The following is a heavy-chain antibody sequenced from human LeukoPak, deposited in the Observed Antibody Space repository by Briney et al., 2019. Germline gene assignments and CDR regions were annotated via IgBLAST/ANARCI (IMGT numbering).Heavy chain of an antibody. CDR3: ARSVTGDYSPFDY. V-gene: IGHV4-39*07. J-gene: IGHJ4*02. D-gene: IGHD4-17*01. CDR2: IFYRGST. CDR1: DGSINTPNYY. Sequence: PSETLSLTCTVSDGSINTPNYYWGWIRQPPGKGLEWIGNIFYRGSTYYGPSLKSRVTISLDTSKNQFSLNLNSVTAADTAVYYCARSVTGDYSPFDYWGQGILVTVSA.